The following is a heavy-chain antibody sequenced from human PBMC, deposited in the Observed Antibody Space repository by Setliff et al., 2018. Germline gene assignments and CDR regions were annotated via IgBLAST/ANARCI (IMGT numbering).Heavy chain of an antibody. CDR1: GFVFGTYG. Sequence: GESLKISCAASGFVFGTYGMHWVRQAPGKGLEWLAVTSYDGKNNYYGDSVKGRFTISRDNSGNTLYLLMNSLRGEDTASYYCARDPNGDYVGAFDPWGQGILVTVSS. CDR3: ARDPNGDYVGAFDP. V-gene: IGHV3-33*05. D-gene: IGHD4-17*01. CDR2: TSYDGKNN. J-gene: IGHJ5*02.